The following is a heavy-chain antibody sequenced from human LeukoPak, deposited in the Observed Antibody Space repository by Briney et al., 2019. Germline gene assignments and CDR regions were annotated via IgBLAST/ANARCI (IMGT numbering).Heavy chain of an antibody. CDR3: ARDNSQGDSAWWFDP. V-gene: IGHV1-46*01. J-gene: IGHJ5*02. D-gene: IGHD1-26*01. Sequence: ASVKVSCKASGYTFTNNYMHWVRQAPGQGLEWMGIINPSGDNTWYAQKFQGRVTMTRDMATSTDYMEVSSLNSEDTAVYYCARDNSQGDSAWWFDPWGQGTLVTVSS. CDR1: GYTFTNNY. CDR2: INPSGDNT.